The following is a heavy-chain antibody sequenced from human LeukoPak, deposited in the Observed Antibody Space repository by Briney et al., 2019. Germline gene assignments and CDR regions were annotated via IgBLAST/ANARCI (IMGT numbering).Heavy chain of an antibody. V-gene: IGHV3-23*01. D-gene: IGHD5-18*01. CDR3: AKDCCDSYGSQDFDY. CDR2: ISGSGGST. Sequence: AGGSLRLSCAASGFTFSAFNMNWVRQAPGKGLEWVSAISGSGGSTYYADSVKGRFTISRDNSKNTLYLQMNSLRAEDTAVYYCAKDCCDSYGSQDFDYWGQGTLVTVSS. J-gene: IGHJ4*02. CDR1: GFTFSAFN.